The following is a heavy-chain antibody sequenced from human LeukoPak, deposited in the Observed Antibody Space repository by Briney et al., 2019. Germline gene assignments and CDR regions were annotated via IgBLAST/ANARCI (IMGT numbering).Heavy chain of an antibody. CDR3: ARHLPSGSEPRGAFDI. J-gene: IGHJ3*02. CDR2: IYYSGST. Sequence: SSGTLSLTCTVSGGSICSYYWSWIRQPPGKGLEWIGYIYYSGSTNYNPSLKSLVTISVDTSKNQFSLKLSSVTAADTAVYYCARHLPSGSEPRGAFDIWGQGTMVTVSS. V-gene: IGHV4-59*01. D-gene: IGHD5-12*01. CDR1: GGSICSYY.